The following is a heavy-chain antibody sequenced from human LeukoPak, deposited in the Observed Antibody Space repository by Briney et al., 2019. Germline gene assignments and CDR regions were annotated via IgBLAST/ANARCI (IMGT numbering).Heavy chain of an antibody. V-gene: IGHV4-31*03. CDR3: TRPLNTVHDSFDV. Sequence: SQTLSLSCTVSGVSVTRDHYYWVWVRQHPGQGLEWIGYIYYTGSISYNPSLKSRLTISADTSKNEFSLKLSSVTAADTALYYCTRPLNTVHDSFDVWGQGTMVTVSS. D-gene: IGHD4-11*01. CDR2: IYYTGSI. CDR1: GVSVTRDHYY. J-gene: IGHJ3*01.